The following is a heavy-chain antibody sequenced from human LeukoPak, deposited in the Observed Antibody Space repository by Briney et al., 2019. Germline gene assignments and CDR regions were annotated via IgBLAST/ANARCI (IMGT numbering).Heavy chain of an antibody. V-gene: IGHV4-30-4*08. CDR1: GGSISSGDYY. Sequence: SQTLSLTCAVSGGSISSGDYYWSWIRQPPGKGPEWIGYIYYSGNTFHYNPSLKSRVNISVDTSKNQFSLRLSSVIAVDTAVYYCASTNCSSAGCYGANWFDPWGQGTLVTVSS. D-gene: IGHD2-2*01. CDR2: IYYSGNT. J-gene: IGHJ5*02. CDR3: ASTNCSSAGCYGANWFDP.